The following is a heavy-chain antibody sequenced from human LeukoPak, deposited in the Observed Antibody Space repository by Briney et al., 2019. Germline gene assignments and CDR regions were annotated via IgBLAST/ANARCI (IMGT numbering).Heavy chain of an antibody. CDR1: GFTFSSYW. V-gene: IGHV3-7*01. Sequence: GGYLRLSCAASGFTFSSYWMSWVRQAPGKGLEWVANIKQDGSEKYYVDSVKGRFTISRDNAKNSLYLQMNSLRAEDTAVYYCARAGPLIVTYDFDYWGQGTLVAVSS. D-gene: IGHD3-22*01. CDR3: ARAGPLIVTYDFDY. CDR2: IKQDGSEK. J-gene: IGHJ4*02.